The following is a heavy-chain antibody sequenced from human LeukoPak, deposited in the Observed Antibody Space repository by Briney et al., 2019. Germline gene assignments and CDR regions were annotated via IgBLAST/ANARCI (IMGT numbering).Heavy chain of an antibody. Sequence: TGGSLRLSCASSGFTFRRYDMNWVRQAPGKGLEWVSFISSSMISNHYADSVQGRFTISRDNARNILYLQMNSLRAEDTAVYYCARVYDVLTGGFDHWGQGALVTVSS. CDR1: GFTFRRYD. J-gene: IGHJ4*02. CDR2: ISSSMISN. D-gene: IGHD3-9*01. V-gene: IGHV3-21*01. CDR3: ARVYDVLTGGFDH.